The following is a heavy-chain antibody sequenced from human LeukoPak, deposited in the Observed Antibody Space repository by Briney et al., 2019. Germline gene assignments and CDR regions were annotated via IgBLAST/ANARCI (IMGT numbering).Heavy chain of an antibody. V-gene: IGHV1-8*01. J-gene: IGHJ4*02. CDR3: ARVTGSIDY. CDR1: GYTFTTYD. Sequence: GASVKVSCKASGYTFTTYDINWVRQATGQGLEWTGWMNPKSGYTGFAQKFQGRVTMTRDTSISTAYMELSSLRSEDTAVYYCARVTGSIDYWGQGTLVTVSS. CDR2: MNPKSGYT. D-gene: IGHD1-26*01.